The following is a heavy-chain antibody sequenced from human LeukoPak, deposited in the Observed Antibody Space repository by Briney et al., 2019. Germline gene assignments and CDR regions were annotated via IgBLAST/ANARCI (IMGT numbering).Heavy chain of an antibody. Sequence: SVKVSCKASGGTFSSYAISWVRQAPGQGLEWVGRIIPILGIANYAQKFQGRVTITADKSTSTAYMELSSLRSEDTAVYYCARAIDSSGYKNWFDPWGQGTLVTVSS. CDR3: ARAIDSSGYKNWFDP. J-gene: IGHJ5*02. V-gene: IGHV1-69*04. D-gene: IGHD3-22*01. CDR1: GGTFSSYA. CDR2: IIPILGIA.